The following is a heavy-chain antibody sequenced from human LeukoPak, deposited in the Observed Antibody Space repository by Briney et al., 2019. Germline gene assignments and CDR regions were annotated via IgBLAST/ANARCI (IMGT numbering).Heavy chain of an antibody. CDR1: GASISSDNYS. D-gene: IGHD3-22*01. Sequence: SETLSLTCAVSGASISSDNYSWSWIRQPPGKGLEWIAYIHHGGSTYYNPSLKSRVSISIDRSKNQFSLKLSSVTAADTAVYYCATWGYYDTSGAVGYYFDYWGQGTLVTVSS. CDR3: ATWGYYDTSGAVGYYFDY. J-gene: IGHJ4*02. V-gene: IGHV4-30-2*01. CDR2: IHHGGST.